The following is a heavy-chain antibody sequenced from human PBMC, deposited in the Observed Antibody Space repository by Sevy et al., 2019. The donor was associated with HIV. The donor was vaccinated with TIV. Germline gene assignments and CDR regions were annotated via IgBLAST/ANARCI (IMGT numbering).Heavy chain of an antibody. CDR2: IYYSGST. Sequence: SETLSLTCTVSGGSISSSSYYWGWIRQPPGKGLEWIGSIYYSGSTYYNPSLKSRVTISVDTSKNQFSLKLSSVTAADTAVYHCARHVRLGPFYNWFDPWGQGTLVTVSS. D-gene: IGHD3-10*02. CDR1: GGSISSSSYY. CDR3: ARHVRLGPFYNWFDP. V-gene: IGHV4-39*01. J-gene: IGHJ5*02.